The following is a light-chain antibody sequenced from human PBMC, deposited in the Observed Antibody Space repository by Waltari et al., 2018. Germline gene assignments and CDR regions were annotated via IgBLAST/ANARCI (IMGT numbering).Light chain of an antibody. CDR3: CSYAGMTTWV. V-gene: IGLV2-23*02. CDR2: EVT. J-gene: IGLJ3*02. Sequence: QSALTQPASVSGSPGQSITISCTGTSSDVGGYNLVSWYQQHPGKAPKLMIFEVTKRPSGVSDRFSGSKSGDTASLTISGLQVEDEADYYCCSYAGMTTWVFGGGTKLTVL. CDR1: SSDVGGYNL.